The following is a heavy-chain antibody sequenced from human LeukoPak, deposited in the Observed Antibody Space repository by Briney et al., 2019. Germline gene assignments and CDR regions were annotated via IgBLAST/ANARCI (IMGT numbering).Heavy chain of an antibody. D-gene: IGHD3-10*01. CDR1: GYTFTSYG. J-gene: IGHJ4*02. CDR3: ARDLTPGVRGVMNEFDY. V-gene: IGHV1-18*01. Sequence: GASVKVSCKASGYTFTSYGISWVRQAPGQGLEWMGWISVYNGNTNYAQKFQGRVTMTTDTSTNTAYMELRSLRSDDTAVYYCARDLTPGVRGVMNEFDYWGQGTLVTVSS. CDR2: ISVYNGNT.